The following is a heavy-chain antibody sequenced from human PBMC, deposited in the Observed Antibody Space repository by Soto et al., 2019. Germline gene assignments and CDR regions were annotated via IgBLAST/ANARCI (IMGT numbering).Heavy chain of an antibody. CDR3: AKNGSYYDFWSGYYFGGGMDV. CDR1: GGSFSGYY. V-gene: IGHV4-34*01. D-gene: IGHD3-3*01. J-gene: IGHJ6*02. Sequence: PSETLSLTCAVYGGSFSGYYWSWIRQPPGNGLEWIGEINHSGSTNYKPSLKSRVTISVDTSKNQFSLKLTSVTSADTAVYYCAKNGSYYDFWSGYYFGGGMDVWGQGTTVTVSS. CDR2: INHSGST.